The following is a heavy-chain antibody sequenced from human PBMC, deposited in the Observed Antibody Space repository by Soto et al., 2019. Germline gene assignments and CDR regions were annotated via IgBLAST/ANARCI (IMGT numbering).Heavy chain of an antibody. CDR3: ARDIDYDVDD. D-gene: IGHD3-16*01. V-gene: IGHV1-18*01. Sequence: QVQLVQSGVEVKKPGASVRVSCKTSGYTFTNYGVSWVRQAPGQGLEWVGWINAYNGHTHYAQNFQGRVTITTDTSTTTASMDLRSLKSADTAVYYCARDIDYDVDDWGPGTLVTLSS. CDR1: GYTFTNYG. CDR2: INAYNGHT. J-gene: IGHJ4*02.